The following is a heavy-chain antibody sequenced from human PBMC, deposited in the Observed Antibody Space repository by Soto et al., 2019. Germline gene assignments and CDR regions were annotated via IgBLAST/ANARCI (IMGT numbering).Heavy chain of an antibody. CDR1: GASVSDGY. CDR3: ARGAVVNFDS. V-gene: IGHV4-59*02. J-gene: IGHJ4*02. D-gene: IGHD3-22*01. Sequence: PSETLSLTCTVSGASVSDGYWSCIRQPPGKELEWIGFMYFGGSFNYNPSLTGRVTISVETSKNQFSMTMTSVTAADTAVYYCARGAVVNFDSWGQGTLVTVSS. CDR2: MYFGGSF.